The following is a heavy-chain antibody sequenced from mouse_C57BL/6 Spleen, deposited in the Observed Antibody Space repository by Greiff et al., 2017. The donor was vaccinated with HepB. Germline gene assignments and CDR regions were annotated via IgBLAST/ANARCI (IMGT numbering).Heavy chain of an antibody. CDR3: VRHDTTVVATGYYAMDY. CDR2: IRSKSNNYAT. J-gene: IGHJ4*01. CDR1: GFSFNTYA. V-gene: IGHV10-1*01. Sequence: EVQRVESGGGLVQPKGSLKLSCAASGFSFNTYAMNWVRQAPGKGLEWVARIRSKSNNYATYYADSVKDRFTISRDDSESMLYLQMNNLKTEDTAMYYCVRHDTTVVATGYYAMDYWGQGTSVTVSS. D-gene: IGHD1-1*01.